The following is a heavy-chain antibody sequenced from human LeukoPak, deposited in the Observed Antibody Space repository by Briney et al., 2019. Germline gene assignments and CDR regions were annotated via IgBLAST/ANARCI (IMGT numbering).Heavy chain of an antibody. Sequence: SETLSLTCTVSGRSISSSSYYWGSSRQPPGKGLEWIGSIYYSGSTYYNPSLKSRVTISVDTSKNQFSLKLSSVTAADTVVYYCARLLYPGSHFDYWGQGTLVTVSS. CDR1: GRSISSSSYY. CDR2: IYYSGST. V-gene: IGHV4-39*01. D-gene: IGHD2-15*01. J-gene: IGHJ4*02. CDR3: ARLLYPGSHFDY.